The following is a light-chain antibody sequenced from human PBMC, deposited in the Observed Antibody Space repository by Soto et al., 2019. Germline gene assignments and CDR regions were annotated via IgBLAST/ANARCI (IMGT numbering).Light chain of an antibody. CDR3: QQYNSMLS. CDR1: HDVSRN. CDR2: AAS. Sequence: DIQMTQSPSSLSASEGDRVTITCQSSHDVSRNLNWFQQKPGEAPQLLIYAASNLERWVPSRFSGSGSGTDFTLTISSMQPEDVATYYCQQYNSMLSFGGGTEVEIK. J-gene: IGKJ4*01. V-gene: IGKV1-33*01.